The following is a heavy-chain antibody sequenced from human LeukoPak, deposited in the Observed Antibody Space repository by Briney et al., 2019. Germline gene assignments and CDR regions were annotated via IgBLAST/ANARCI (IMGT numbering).Heavy chain of an antibody. CDR2: ISWDSGSI. Sequence: GRSLRPSCAASGFTFDDYAMHWVRQAPGKGLEWVSGISWDSGSIGYADSVKGRFTVSRDNAKNSLYLQMNSLRAEDMALYYCAKDRGSSWYLGWFDPWGQGTLVTVSS. V-gene: IGHV3-9*03. CDR3: AKDRGSSWYLGWFDP. J-gene: IGHJ5*02. D-gene: IGHD6-13*01. CDR1: GFTFDDYA.